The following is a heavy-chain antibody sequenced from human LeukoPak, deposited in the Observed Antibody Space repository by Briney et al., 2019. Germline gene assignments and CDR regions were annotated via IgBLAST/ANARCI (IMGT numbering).Heavy chain of an antibody. CDR1: GGSISSSSYY. D-gene: IGHD3-22*01. J-gene: IGHJ4*02. CDR2: INHSGST. V-gene: IGHV4-39*07. Sequence: SETLSLTCAVSGGSISSSSYYWGWIRQPPGKGLEWIGEINHSGSTNYNPSLKSRVTISVDTSKNQFSLKLSSVTAADTAVYYCARRSLRVAYYYDSSGRNPFDYWGQGTLVTVSS. CDR3: ARRSLRVAYYYDSSGRNPFDY.